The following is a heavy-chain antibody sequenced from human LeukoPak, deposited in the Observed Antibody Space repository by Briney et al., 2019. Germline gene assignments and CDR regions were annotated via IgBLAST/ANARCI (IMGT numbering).Heavy chain of an antibody. V-gene: IGHV3-30*18. CDR1: GFTFSSYG. D-gene: IGHD3-22*01. Sequence: GRSLRLSCAASGFTFSSYGMHWVRQAPGKGLEWVAVISYDGSNKYYADSVKGRFTISRDNSKNTLYLQMNSLRAEDTAVYYCAKPNYDSSGYYHWGQGTLVTVSS. CDR3: AKPNYDSSGYYH. J-gene: IGHJ5*02. CDR2: ISYDGSNK.